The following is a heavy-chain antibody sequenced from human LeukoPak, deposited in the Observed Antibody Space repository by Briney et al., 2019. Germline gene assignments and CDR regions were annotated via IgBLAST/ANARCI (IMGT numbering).Heavy chain of an antibody. D-gene: IGHD6-13*01. CDR1: GFTFSSYS. V-gene: IGHV3-21*01. Sequence: GGSLRLSCAASGFTFSSYSMNWVRQAPGKGLEWVSSISSSSSYIYYADSVKGRFTISRDNAKNSLYLQMNSLRAEDTAVYYCERDEGIAAAGTVYWGQGTLVTVSS. CDR3: ERDEGIAAAGTVY. J-gene: IGHJ4*02. CDR2: ISSSSSYI.